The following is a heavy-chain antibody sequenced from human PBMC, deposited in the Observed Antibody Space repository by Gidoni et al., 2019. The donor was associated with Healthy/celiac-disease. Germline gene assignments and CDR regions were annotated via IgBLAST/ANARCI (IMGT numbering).Heavy chain of an antibody. J-gene: IGHJ4*02. CDR2: IWYDGSNK. V-gene: IGHV3-33*01. CDR3: ARDPDGYNINFDY. Sequence: QVQLVESGGGVVQPGRSLRLSCAASGFTFSSYGMHWVRQAPGKGLEWVAVIWYDGSNKYYADSVKGRFTISRDNSKNTLYLQMNSLRAEDTAVYYCARDPDGYNINFDYWGQGTLVTVSS. CDR1: GFTFSSYG. D-gene: IGHD5-12*01.